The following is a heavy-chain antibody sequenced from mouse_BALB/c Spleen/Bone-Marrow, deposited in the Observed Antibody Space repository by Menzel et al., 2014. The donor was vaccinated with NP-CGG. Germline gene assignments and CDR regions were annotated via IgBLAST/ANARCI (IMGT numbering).Heavy chain of an antibody. CDR3: ARSGDGPFAY. Sequence: EVHLVESGAELVKPGASVKLSCTASGFNIKDTYIHWVKQRPEQGLEWIGRIDPANGNTKYGLKFQGRATVTTDTSSNTASLQLSNLTSEDTAVYYCARSGDGPFAYWGQGTLVTVSA. CDR1: GFNIKDTY. V-gene: IGHV14-3*02. D-gene: IGHD2-3*01. CDR2: IDPANGNT. J-gene: IGHJ3*01.